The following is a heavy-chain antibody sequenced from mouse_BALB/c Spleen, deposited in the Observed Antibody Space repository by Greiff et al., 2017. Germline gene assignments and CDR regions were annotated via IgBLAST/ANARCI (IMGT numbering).Heavy chain of an antibody. CDR1: GFTFSSYG. V-gene: IGHV5-6-3*01. D-gene: IGHD2-10*01. CDR3: ARDRAYYGNLFAY. J-gene: IGHJ3*01. Sequence: DVKLQESGGGLVQPGGSLKLSCAASGFTFSSYGMSWVRQTPDKRLELVATINSNGGSTYYPDSVKGRFTISRDNAKNTLYLQMSSLKSEDTAMYYCARDRAYYGNLFAYWGQGTLVTVSA. CDR2: INSNGGST.